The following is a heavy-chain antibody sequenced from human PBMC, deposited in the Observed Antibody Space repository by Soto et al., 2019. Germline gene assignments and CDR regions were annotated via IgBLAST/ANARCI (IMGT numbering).Heavy chain of an antibody. D-gene: IGHD3-22*01. Sequence: GASVKVSCKTSGYTFTNNDVCWVRQTPGQGLEWMGWISPYSGKTNYARKFKDRVTMTTDTSTSTVYMELTSLTSDDTAVYYCAREGLLLLTEY. J-gene: IGHJ1*01. CDR2: ISPYSGKT. CDR1: GYTFTNND. CDR3: AREGLLLLTEY. V-gene: IGHV1-18*01.